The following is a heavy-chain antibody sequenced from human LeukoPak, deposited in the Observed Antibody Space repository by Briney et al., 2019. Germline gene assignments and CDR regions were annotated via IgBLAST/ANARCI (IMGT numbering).Heavy chain of an antibody. Sequence: SETLSLTCAVYGGSFSGYYWSWIRQPPGKGLEWIGYIYYSGSTYYNPSLKSRVTISVDTSKNQFSLKLSSVTAADTAVYYCARATYYDFWSGPAFDIWGQGTMVTVSS. CDR1: GGSFSGYY. V-gene: IGHV4-30-4*01. CDR3: ARATYYDFWSGPAFDI. D-gene: IGHD3-3*01. CDR2: IYYSGST. J-gene: IGHJ3*02.